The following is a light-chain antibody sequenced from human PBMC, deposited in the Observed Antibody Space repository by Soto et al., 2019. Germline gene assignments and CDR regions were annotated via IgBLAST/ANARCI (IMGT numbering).Light chain of an antibody. CDR2: EGS. V-gene: IGLV2-23*01. CDR3: CSYAGSSTFHVV. CDR1: SSDVGSYNL. J-gene: IGLJ2*01. Sequence: QSALTQPPSVSGSPGQSITISCTGTSSDVGSYNLVSWYQQHPGKAPKLMIYEGSKRPSGVSNRFSGSKSGNTASLTISGLQAEDEADYYCCSYAGSSTFHVVFGGGTKVTVL.